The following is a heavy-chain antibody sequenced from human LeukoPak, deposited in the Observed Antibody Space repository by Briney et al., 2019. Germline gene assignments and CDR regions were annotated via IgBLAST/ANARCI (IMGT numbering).Heavy chain of an antibody. J-gene: IGHJ4*02. CDR2: INGGGSTT. Sequence: GGSLRLSCTASGLTFSTYAMSWVRQAPGKGLEWVSAINGGGSTTYYADSVKGRFIISRDNSKNTLYLQMNSLRVEDTAIYYCASDRPHPRVEPTNFDSWGQGTLITVSS. V-gene: IGHV3-23*01. D-gene: IGHD2-21*02. CDR1: GLTFSTYA. CDR3: ASDRPHPRVEPTNFDS.